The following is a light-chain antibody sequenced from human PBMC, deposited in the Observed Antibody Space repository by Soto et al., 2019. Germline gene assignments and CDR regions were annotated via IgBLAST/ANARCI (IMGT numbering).Light chain of an antibody. CDR1: QRISSY. CDR2: IAS. V-gene: IGKV1-12*01. CDR3: QQLDSMPIT. J-gene: IGKJ5*01. Sequence: IQMTQSPSSVSASVGDRVILTCRASQRISSYLAWYQQKPGEAPKLLISIASILQSGVPSRFSGSGSGTDFVLTISSLQPEDSATYYCQQLDSMPITFGQGTRLEIK.